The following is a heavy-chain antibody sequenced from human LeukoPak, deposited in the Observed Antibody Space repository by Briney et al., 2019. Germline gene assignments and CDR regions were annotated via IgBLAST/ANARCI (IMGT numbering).Heavy chain of an antibody. CDR1: GFSFSNYA. CDR3: ARDSAAAAVYYFDY. V-gene: IGHV3-30*04. J-gene: IGHJ4*02. Sequence: GRSLRLSCAASGFSFSNYAMHWVRQTPGEGLVWVAVISTDGRDKHYADSVKGRFTISRGNSKSTLYLQMNSLRAEDTAVYYCARDSAAAAVYYFDYWGQGTLVTVSS. D-gene: IGHD6-13*01. CDR2: ISTDGRDK.